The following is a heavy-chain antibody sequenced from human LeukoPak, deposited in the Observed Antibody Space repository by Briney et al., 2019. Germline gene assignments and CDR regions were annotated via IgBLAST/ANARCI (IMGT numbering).Heavy chain of an antibody. CDR1: RYTFTDYY. Sequence: ASVRVSDKASRYTFTDYYILWGRQSPAQGLECLVCINPQSGGTKYVQKFQGRVTMTRDTSISTAYMELSSLTSDDTAVYYCARGCGTSCVKEGLRLGDWGQGTLVTVSS. J-gene: IGHJ4*02. D-gene: IGHD2-2*01. CDR3: ARGCGTSCVKEGLRLGD. CDR2: INPQSGGT. V-gene: IGHV1-2*02.